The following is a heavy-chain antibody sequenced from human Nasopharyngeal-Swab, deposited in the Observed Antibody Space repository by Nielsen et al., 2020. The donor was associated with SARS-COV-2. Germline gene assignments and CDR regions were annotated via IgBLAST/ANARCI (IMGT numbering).Heavy chain of an antibody. CDR1: GYTFTGYY. CDR3: ARGGDPREVVAATDCFDP. J-gene: IGHJ5*02. D-gene: IGHD2-15*01. Sequence: ASVKVSCKASGYTFTGYYIHWVRQAPGQGLEWMGIINPGGGSARYSQNFQGRVTMTRDTSTSTVYMELSSLRSEDTAVYYCARGGDPREVVAATDCFDPWGQGTRVTVSS. V-gene: IGHV1-46*01. CDR2: INPGGGSA.